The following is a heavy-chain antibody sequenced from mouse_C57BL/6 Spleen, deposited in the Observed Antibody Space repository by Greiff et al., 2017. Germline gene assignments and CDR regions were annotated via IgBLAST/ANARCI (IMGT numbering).Heavy chain of an antibody. CDR1: GYAFSSSW. CDR2: IYPADGDT. J-gene: IGHJ2*01. CDR3: ARKGVTTLVAFDY. Sequence: QVQLQQPGPELVKPGASVKISCKASGYAFSSSWMNWVKQRPGQGLEWIGRIYPADGDTNYNRKFKGKATLTADKSSSTAYMQLSSLTSEDSAVYFCARKGVTTLVAFDYWGQGTTRTVSS. V-gene: IGHV1-82*01. D-gene: IGHD1-1*01.